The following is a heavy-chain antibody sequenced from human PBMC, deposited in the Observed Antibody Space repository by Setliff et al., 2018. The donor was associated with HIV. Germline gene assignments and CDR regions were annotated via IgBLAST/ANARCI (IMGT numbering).Heavy chain of an antibody. V-gene: IGHV4-59*12. CDR3: ARGGGSRAATSSYYYMDV. Sequence: KPSETLSLTCTVSGGSISSYYWSWIRQPPGKGLEWIGYIYHNGSTYYNPSLKSRVIISVDTSKNQFSLKLSSVTAADTAVYYCARGGGSRAATSSYYYMDVWGKGTTVTVSS. D-gene: IGHD2-15*01. CDR1: GGSISSYY. J-gene: IGHJ6*03. CDR2: IYHNGST.